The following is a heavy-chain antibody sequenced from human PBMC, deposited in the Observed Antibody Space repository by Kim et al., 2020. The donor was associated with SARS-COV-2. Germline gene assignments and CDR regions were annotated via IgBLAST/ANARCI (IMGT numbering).Heavy chain of an antibody. J-gene: IGHJ6*03. V-gene: IGHV4-59*01. CDR3: ARAIVVVPAAIQWATGGYYYMDV. D-gene: IGHD2-2*02. CDR2: IYYSGST. CDR1: GGSISSYY. Sequence: SETLSLTCTVSGGSISSYYWSWIRQPPGKGLEWIGYIYYSGSTNYNPSLKSRVTISVDTSKNQFSLRLSSVTAADTVVYYCARAIVVVPAAIQWATGGYYYMDVWGKGTTVTVSS.